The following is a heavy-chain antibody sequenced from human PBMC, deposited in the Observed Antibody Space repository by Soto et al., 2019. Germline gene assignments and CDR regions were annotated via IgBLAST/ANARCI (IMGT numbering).Heavy chain of an antibody. Sequence: EEQLVESGGGLVQPGGSLRLSCAAAGFTFSSYWMHWVRQAPGKGLVWVSRINPDRSITTYADSVKGRFTISRDNAKNTLYLQMNSLRGDDTAVYYCARVPIGKYGVWNYWGQGTLVTVSS. V-gene: IGHV3-74*01. CDR2: INPDRSIT. CDR1: GFTFSSYW. D-gene: IGHD2-8*01. CDR3: ARVPIGKYGVWNY. J-gene: IGHJ4*02.